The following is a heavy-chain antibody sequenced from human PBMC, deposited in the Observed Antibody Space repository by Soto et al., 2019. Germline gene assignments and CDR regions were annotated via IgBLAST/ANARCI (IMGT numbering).Heavy chain of an antibody. V-gene: IGHV4-59*01. CDR2: IYYSGST. J-gene: IGHJ4*02. CDR3: AREVVSGGSGSILFHY. CDR1: GGSISSYY. D-gene: IGHD3-10*01. Sequence: WETLSLTCTVSGGSISSYYWSWIRQPPGKGLEWIGYIYYSGSTNYNPSLKSRVTISVDTSKNQFSLKLSSVTAADTAVYYCAREVVSGGSGSILFHYWGQGTILTVYS.